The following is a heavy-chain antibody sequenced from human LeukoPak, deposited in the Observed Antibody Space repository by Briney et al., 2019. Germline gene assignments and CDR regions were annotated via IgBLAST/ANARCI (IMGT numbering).Heavy chain of an antibody. J-gene: IGHJ4*02. CDR3: ARRQYRSSWYYFDY. CDR1: GYTFTSYG. D-gene: IGHD6-13*01. Sequence: ASVKVSCKASGYTFTSYGISWVRQAPGQGLEWMGWISAYNGNTNYAQKLQGRVTMTTDTSTSTAYMELRSLRSDDTAVYYCARRQYRSSWYYFDYWGQGTLVTVSS. V-gene: IGHV1-18*01. CDR2: ISAYNGNT.